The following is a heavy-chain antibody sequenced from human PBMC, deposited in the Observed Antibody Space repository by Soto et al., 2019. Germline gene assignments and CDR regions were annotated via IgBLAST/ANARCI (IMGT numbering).Heavy chain of an antibody. CDR1: GFTFSSYA. J-gene: IGHJ4*02. CDR3: AKDTRDIAAAGTYFDY. V-gene: IGHV3-23*01. D-gene: IGHD6-13*01. Sequence: GGSLRLSCAASGFTFSSYAMSWVRQAPGKGLEWVSAISGSGGSTYYADSVKGRFTISRDNSKNTLYLQRNSLRAEDTAVYYCAKDTRDIAAAGTYFDYWGQGTLVTVSS. CDR2: ISGSGGST.